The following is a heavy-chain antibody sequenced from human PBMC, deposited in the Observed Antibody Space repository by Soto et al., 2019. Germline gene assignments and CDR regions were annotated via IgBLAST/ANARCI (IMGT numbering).Heavy chain of an antibody. V-gene: IGHV3-30*18. J-gene: IGHJ6*02. D-gene: IGHD6-6*01. CDR1: GFTFSSYG. CDR3: AKDRKRNYSSSQNYYYYGMDV. Sequence: GGSLRLSCAASGFTFSSYGMHWVRQAPGKGLEWVAVISCDGSNKYYADSVKGRFTISRDNSKNTLYLQMNSLRAEDTAVYYCAKDRKRNYSSSQNYYYYGMDVWGQGTTVTVSS. CDR2: ISCDGSNK.